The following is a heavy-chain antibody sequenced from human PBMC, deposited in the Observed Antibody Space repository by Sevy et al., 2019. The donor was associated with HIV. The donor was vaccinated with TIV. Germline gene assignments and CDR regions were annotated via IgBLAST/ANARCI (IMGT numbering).Heavy chain of an antibody. Sequence: ASVKVSCKASGGTFSSYAISWVRQAPGHRLEWMGGIIPLFGTANYAQKFQGRVTIAADESTSTASMELSSLRSEDTAVYYCARLWGVTGTRPRRGMDVWGQGTTVTVSS. D-gene: IGHD1-7*01. J-gene: IGHJ6*02. CDR2: IIPLFGTA. CDR1: GGTFSSYA. V-gene: IGHV1-69*13. CDR3: ARLWGVTGTRPRRGMDV.